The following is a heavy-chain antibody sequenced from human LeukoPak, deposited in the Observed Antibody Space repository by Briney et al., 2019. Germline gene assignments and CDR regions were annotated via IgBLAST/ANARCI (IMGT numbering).Heavy chain of an antibody. J-gene: IGHJ4*02. CDR3: ARGSGSSQYYFDY. CDR1: GFTFSSYG. Sequence: PGGSLRLSCAASGFTFSSYGMHWVRQARDKGLEWVAVIWYDGSNKYYADSVKGRFTISRDNSKNTLYLQMNSLRAEDTAVYYCARGSGSSQYYFDYWGQGTLVTVSS. V-gene: IGHV3-33*01. D-gene: IGHD3-10*01. CDR2: IWYDGSNK.